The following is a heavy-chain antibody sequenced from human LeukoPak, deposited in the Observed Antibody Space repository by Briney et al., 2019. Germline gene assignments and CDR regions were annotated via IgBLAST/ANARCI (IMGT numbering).Heavy chain of an antibody. CDR1: GDSVSSNSHA. Sequence: SQTLSLTCAISGDSVSSNSHAWNWIRQSPSRGLEWLGRTYYRSKWHNDYAVSVKSRITINPDTSKNQFSLKLSSVTAADTAVYYCARRVPAAYNMNWFDPWGQGTLVTVSS. V-gene: IGHV6-1*01. D-gene: IGHD2-2*01. CDR3: ARRVPAAYNMNWFDP. J-gene: IGHJ5*02. CDR2: TYYRSKWHN.